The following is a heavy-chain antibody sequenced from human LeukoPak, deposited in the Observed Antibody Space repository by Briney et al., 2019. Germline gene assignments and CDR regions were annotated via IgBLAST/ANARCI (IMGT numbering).Heavy chain of an antibody. CDR3: ARDTNRFALNWFDP. CDR1: GYTFTGYY. Sequence: GVSVKVSCKASGYTFTGYYMHWVRQAPGQGLEWMGWINPNSGGTNYAQKFQGRVTMTRDTSISTAYMELSRLRSDDTAVYYCARDTNRFALNWFDPWGQGTLVTVSS. V-gene: IGHV1-2*02. D-gene: IGHD2/OR15-2a*01. J-gene: IGHJ5*02. CDR2: INPNSGGT.